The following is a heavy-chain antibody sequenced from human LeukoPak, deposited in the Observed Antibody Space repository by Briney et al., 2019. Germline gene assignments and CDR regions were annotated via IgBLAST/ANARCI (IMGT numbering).Heavy chain of an antibody. D-gene: IGHD3-10*01. CDR2: IIPILGIA. CDR3: ARDRRLPGSGSYEVDY. Sequence: SVKVSCKASGGTFSSYTISWVSQAPGQGLEWMGRIIPILGIANYAQKLQGRVTITADKSTSTAYMELSSLRSEDTAVYCCARDRRLPGSGSYEVDYWGQGTLVTVSS. CDR1: GGTFSSYT. J-gene: IGHJ4*02. V-gene: IGHV1-69*04.